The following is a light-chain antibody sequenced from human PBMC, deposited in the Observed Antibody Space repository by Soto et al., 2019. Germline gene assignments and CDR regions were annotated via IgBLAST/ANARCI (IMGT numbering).Light chain of an antibody. J-gene: IGLJ3*02. Sequence: QSVLTQPASVSGSPGQSITISCTGASSDVGLYDFVSWYQHHPGKAPKLLIYANNKRPSGVLDRFSGSKSGTSASLAITGLQAEDEADYYCQSYDNSLSGSWVFGGGTKLTVL. CDR1: SSDVGLYDF. CDR2: ANN. V-gene: IGLV2-14*03. CDR3: QSYDNSLSGSWV.